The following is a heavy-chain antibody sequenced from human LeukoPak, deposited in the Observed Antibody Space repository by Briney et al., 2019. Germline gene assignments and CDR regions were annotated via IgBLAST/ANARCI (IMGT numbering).Heavy chain of an antibody. CDR2: ISSSSSYI. Sequence: GGSLRLSCAASGFTFSSYSMNWVRQAPGKGLEWVSSISSSSSYIYYADSVKGRFTISRDNAKNSLYLQMNSLRAEDQAVYYCAGPSPPYSSSTEYMDVWGKGTTVTVSS. D-gene: IGHD6-6*01. V-gene: IGHV3-21*01. J-gene: IGHJ6*03. CDR1: GFTFSSYS. CDR3: AGPSPPYSSSTEYMDV.